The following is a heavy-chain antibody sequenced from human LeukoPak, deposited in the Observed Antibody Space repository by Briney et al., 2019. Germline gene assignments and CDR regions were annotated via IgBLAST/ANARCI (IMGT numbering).Heavy chain of an antibody. Sequence: GGSLRLSCAASGFTYSRYWRHWVRQAPGKGLVWVSRINSDGSNAVYADSVRGRFTISRDNARNTVQLQMNSLGADDTAMYYCARGSTDYSWYAYWGRGTLVTVSS. CDR1: GFTYSRYW. J-gene: IGHJ4*01. V-gene: IGHV3-74*01. D-gene: IGHD6-13*01. CDR3: ARGSTDYSWYAY. CDR2: INSDGSNA.